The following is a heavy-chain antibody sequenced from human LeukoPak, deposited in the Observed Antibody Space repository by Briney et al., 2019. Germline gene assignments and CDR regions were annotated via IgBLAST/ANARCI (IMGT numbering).Heavy chain of an antibody. CDR2: ISGSGGST. V-gene: IGHV3-23*01. CDR1: GFTLSSYA. Sequence: GGSLRLSCAASGFTLSSYAMSWVRQAPGKGLEWVSAISGSGGSTYYADSVKGRFTISRDNSKSTLYLQMNSLRAEDTAVYYCAKDSKQLDFDYWGQGTLVTVSS. CDR3: AKDSKQLDFDY. J-gene: IGHJ4*02. D-gene: IGHD6-13*01.